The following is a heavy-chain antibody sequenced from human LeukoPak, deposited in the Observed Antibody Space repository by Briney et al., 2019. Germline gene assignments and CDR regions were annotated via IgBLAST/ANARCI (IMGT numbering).Heavy chain of an antibody. CDR3: ARQTGSGLFILP. CDR1: GVSISSSYSY. CDR2: IYYTGNT. Sequence: AETLSLTCTVSGVSISSSYSYWGWIRQPPGMGLEWIGSIYYTGNTYYNASLKSQVSISIDTSKNQFSLKLTSVTAADTAVYYCARQTGSGLFILPGGQGTLVTVSS. V-gene: IGHV4-39*01. J-gene: IGHJ4*02. D-gene: IGHD3/OR15-3a*01.